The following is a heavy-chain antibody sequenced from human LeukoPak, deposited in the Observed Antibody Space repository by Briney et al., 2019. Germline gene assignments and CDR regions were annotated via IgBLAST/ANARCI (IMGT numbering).Heavy chain of an antibody. J-gene: IGHJ4*02. D-gene: IGHD3-22*01. CDR1: GFSFRSYW. Sequence: PGGSLRLSCAASGFSFRSYWMSWVRQAPGKGLEWVSIISGSGGSTYYADSVKGRFTISRDNSKNMLYLQMNSLRAEDTAIYYCAKERLHSSGPPLFDYWGQGTLVTVSS. V-gene: IGHV3-23*01. CDR3: AKERLHSSGPPLFDY. CDR2: ISGSGGST.